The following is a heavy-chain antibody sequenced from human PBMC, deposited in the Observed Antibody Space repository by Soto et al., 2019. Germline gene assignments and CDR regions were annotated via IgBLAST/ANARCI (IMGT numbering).Heavy chain of an antibody. CDR1: GGSFSGYY. CDR3: ARGMVQGNYGMDV. Sequence: QVQLQQWRAGLLKPSETLSLTCAVSGGSFSGYYWCWIRQPPGKGLEWSGDINHSGSTNYNPSLKSRVTKEVDTAKHQFSRELSSVTAADTAVYYWARGMVQGNYGMDVWGQGTTVTVSS. CDR2: INHSGST. D-gene: IGHD3-10*01. V-gene: IGHV4-34*01. J-gene: IGHJ6*02.